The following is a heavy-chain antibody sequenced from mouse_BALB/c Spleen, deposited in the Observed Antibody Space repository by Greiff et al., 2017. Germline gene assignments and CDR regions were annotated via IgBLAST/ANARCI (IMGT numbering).Heavy chain of an antibody. V-gene: IGHV1S56*01. J-gene: IGHJ4*01. CDR2: IYPGDGST. CDR1: GYTFTSYY. D-gene: IGHD2-1*01. CDR3: ASYYGNAMDY. Sequence: VQRVESGPELVKPGASVKMSCKASGYTFTSYYIHWVKQRPGQGLEWIGWIYPGDGSTKYNEKFKGKTTLTADKSSSTAYMLLSSLTSEDSAIYFCASYYGNAMDYWGQGTSVTVSS.